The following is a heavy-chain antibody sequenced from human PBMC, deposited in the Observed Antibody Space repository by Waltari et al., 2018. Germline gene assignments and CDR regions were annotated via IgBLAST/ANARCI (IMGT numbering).Heavy chain of an antibody. CDR2: INEDGRTT. CDR3: TRDLAGRDDS. Sequence: EVRLVESGGGVVQPGGSLRLSCAASGFSVHSYWMHWVRQAPGKGLVWVARINEDGRTTTYADSVKGRFTISRDNAKNTVYLQMNSLRAEDTAVYYCTRDLAGRDDSWGQGTLVTVSS. D-gene: IGHD6-19*01. CDR1: GFSVHSYW. V-gene: IGHV3-74*01. J-gene: IGHJ5*01.